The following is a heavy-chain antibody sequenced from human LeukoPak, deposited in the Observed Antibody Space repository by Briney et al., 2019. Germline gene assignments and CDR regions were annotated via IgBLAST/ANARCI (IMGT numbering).Heavy chain of an antibody. V-gene: IGHV3-23*01. CDR3: ARGRYCSSTSCYPLFDY. CDR1: GFTVSSNY. D-gene: IGHD2-2*01. J-gene: IGHJ4*02. CDR2: ISGSGGST. Sequence: GGSLRLSCAASGFTVSSNYMSWVRQAPGKGLEWVSAISGSGGSTYYADSVKGRFTISRDNSKNTLYLQMNSLRAEDTAVYYCARGRYCSSTSCYPLFDYWGQGTLVTVSS.